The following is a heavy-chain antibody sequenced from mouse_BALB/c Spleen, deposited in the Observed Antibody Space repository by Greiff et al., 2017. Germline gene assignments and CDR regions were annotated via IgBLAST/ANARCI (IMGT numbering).Heavy chain of an antibody. CDR3: ARGYGNYVYYAMDY. CDR2: IRNKANGYTT. V-gene: IGHV7-3*02. J-gene: IGHJ4*01. Sequence: VQLKESGGGLVQPGGSLRLSCATSGFTFTDYYMSWVRQPPGKALEWLGFIRNKANGYTTEYSASVKGRFTISRDNSQSILYLQMNTLRAEDSATYYCARGYGNYVYYAMDYWGQGTSVTVSS. D-gene: IGHD2-1*01. CDR1: GFTFTDYY.